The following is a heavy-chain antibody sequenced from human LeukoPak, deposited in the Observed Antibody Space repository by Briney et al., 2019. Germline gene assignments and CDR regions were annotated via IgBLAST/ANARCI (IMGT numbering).Heavy chain of an antibody. Sequence: SQTLSLTCTVSGDSISSGGYYWSWIRQHPGKGLEWIGYIYYSGSTYYNPSLKSRVTISVDTSKNQFSLKLSSVTAADTALYYCASFVVVVPAAKRPPQDFDYWGQGTLVTVSS. D-gene: IGHD2-2*01. J-gene: IGHJ4*02. CDR1: GDSISSGGYY. V-gene: IGHV4-31*03. CDR2: IYYSGST. CDR3: ASFVVVVPAAKRPPQDFDY.